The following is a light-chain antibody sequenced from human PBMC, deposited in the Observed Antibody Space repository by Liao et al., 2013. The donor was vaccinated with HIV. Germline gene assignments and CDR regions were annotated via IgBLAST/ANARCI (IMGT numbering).Light chain of an antibody. V-gene: IGLV3-1*01. CDR2: QDT. CDR3: QVWERSSWV. J-gene: IGLJ3*02. CDR1: KLGDKY. Sequence: SYELTQPPSVSVSPGQTANITCSGDKLGDKYACWYQQKPGQSPVLVIYQDTKRPSGIPERFSGSNSGNTATLTIRGTQAMDEGDYYCQVWERSSWVFGGGTKLTVL.